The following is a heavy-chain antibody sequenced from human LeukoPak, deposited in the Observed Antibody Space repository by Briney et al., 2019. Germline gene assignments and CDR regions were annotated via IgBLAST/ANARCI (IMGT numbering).Heavy chain of an antibody. D-gene: IGHD4-23*01. CDR2: IIPILGIA. CDR3: AREGWDLTTVVQGTPHYFDY. CDR1: GGTFSSYA. V-gene: IGHV1-69*04. Sequence: SVKVSCKASGGTFSSYAISWVRQAPGQGLEWMGRIIPILGIANYAQKFQGRVTITADKSTSTAYMELSSLRSEDTAVYYCAREGWDLTTVVQGTPHYFDYWGQGTPVSVSS. J-gene: IGHJ4*02.